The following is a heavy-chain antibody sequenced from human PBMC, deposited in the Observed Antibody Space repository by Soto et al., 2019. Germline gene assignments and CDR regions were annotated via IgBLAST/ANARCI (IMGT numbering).Heavy chain of an antibody. CDR1: GFTVSSNY. CDR2: IYSGGST. D-gene: IGHD4-17*01. Sequence: GGSLRLSXAASGFTVSSNYMSWVCQAPGKGLEWVSVIYSGGSTYYADSVKGRFTISRDNSKNTLYLQMNSLRAEDTAVYYCARDSTVTLDYYYYMDVWGKGTTVTVSS. J-gene: IGHJ6*03. CDR3: ARDSTVTLDYYYYMDV. V-gene: IGHV3-66*01.